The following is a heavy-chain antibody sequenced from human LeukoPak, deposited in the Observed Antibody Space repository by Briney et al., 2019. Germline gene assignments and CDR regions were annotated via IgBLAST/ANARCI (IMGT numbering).Heavy chain of an antibody. V-gene: IGHV5-51*01. CDR2: IYPGDSDT. CDR3: ARLPTVTTYHYYYYMDV. Sequence: GESLKISCKGSGYSFTTYWIGWVRQMPGKGLEWMGIIYPGDSDTRYSPSFQGQVTISADKFTSTAYLQWSSLKASDTAMYYCARLPTVTTYHYYYYMDVWGKGTTVTVSS. D-gene: IGHD4-11*01. CDR1: GYSFTTYW. J-gene: IGHJ6*03.